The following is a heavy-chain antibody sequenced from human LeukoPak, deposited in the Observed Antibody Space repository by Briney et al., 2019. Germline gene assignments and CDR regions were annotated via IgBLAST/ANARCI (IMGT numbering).Heavy chain of an antibody. CDR1: GFTFSSYW. D-gene: IGHD3-3*01. J-gene: IGHJ6*03. Sequence: GGSLRLSCAASGFTFSSYWMSWVRQAPGKGLEWVANIKQDGSEKYYVDSVKGRFTISRENAKNSLYLQMNSLRAEDTAVYYCARDLWSGLANYYYMDVWGKGTTVTVSS. CDR3: ARDLWSGLANYYYMDV. V-gene: IGHV3-7*01. CDR2: IKQDGSEK.